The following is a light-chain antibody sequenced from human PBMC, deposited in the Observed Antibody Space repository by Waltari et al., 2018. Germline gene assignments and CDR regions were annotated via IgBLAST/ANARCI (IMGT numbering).Light chain of an antibody. Sequence: EIVITQSPATLSVSPGERATLSCRASQSVSSNLAWYHQKPGQAPRLLIYGASTRATGIPARFSGSGSGTEFTLTISSLQSEDFAVYYCQQYNNWHTWTFGQGTKVEIK. CDR2: GAS. V-gene: IGKV3-15*01. CDR3: QQYNNWHTWT. J-gene: IGKJ1*01. CDR1: QSVSSN.